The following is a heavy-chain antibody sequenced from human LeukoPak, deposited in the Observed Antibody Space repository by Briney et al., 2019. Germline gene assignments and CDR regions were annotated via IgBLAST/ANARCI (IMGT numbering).Heavy chain of an antibody. V-gene: IGHV4-59*08. Sequence: SETLSLTCTVSGGSISNYYWSWIRQPPGKGLEWIGYIYYSGSSNYNPSLKSRVTISVDTPKNQFSLKLSSVTAADTAVYYCATTENSSGWFGYWGQGTLVTVSS. CDR3: ATTENSSGWFGY. J-gene: IGHJ4*02. D-gene: IGHD6-19*01. CDR1: GGSISNYY. CDR2: IYYSGSS.